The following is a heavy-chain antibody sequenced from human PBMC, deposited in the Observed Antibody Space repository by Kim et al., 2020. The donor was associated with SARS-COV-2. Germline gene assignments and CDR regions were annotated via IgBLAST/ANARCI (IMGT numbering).Heavy chain of an antibody. CDR1: GYTFTDYY. V-gene: IGHV1-2*06. Sequence: ASVKVSCKASGYTFTDYYINWVRQAPGQGLEWMGRIIPSRGDTNFAQTFQGRVTMTRDTSVSTVYMELYSLKSDDTAVYYCARDQAASGTASYYYGMDV. CDR2: IIPSRGDT. D-gene: IGHD6-13*01. J-gene: IGHJ6*01. CDR3: ARDQAASGTASYYYGMDV.